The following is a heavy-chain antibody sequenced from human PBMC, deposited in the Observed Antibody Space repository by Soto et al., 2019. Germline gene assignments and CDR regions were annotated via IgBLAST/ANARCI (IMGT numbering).Heavy chain of an antibody. CDR2: ISYDGSNK. CDR1: GFTFSSYA. V-gene: IGHV3-30-3*01. J-gene: IGHJ4*02. D-gene: IGHD4-17*01. Sequence: QVQLVESGGGVVQPGRSLRLSCAASGFTFSSYAMHWVRQAPGKGLEWVAVISYDGSNKYYADSVKGRFTISRDNSKNTLYLQMNRLRAEDTAVYYCARADYGGDYLDYWGQGTLVTVSS. CDR3: ARADYGGDYLDY.